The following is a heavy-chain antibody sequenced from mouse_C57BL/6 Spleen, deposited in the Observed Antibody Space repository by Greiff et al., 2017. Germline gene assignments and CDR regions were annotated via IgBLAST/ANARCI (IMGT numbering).Heavy chain of an antibody. CDR2: IDPSDSYT. CDR3: ASADDYDGYYAMDY. J-gene: IGHJ4*01. V-gene: IGHV1-69*01. D-gene: IGHD2-4*01. CDR1: GYTFTSYW. Sequence: QVQLQQPGAELVMPGASVKLSCTASGYTFTSYWMHWVKQRPGQGLEWIGEIDPSDSYTNYNQKFKGKSTLTVDKSSSTAYMQLSSLTSEDSAVYYCASADDYDGYYAMDYWGQGTSVTVSS.